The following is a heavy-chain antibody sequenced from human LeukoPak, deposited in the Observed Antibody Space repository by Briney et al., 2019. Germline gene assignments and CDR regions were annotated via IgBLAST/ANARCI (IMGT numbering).Heavy chain of an antibody. J-gene: IGHJ4*02. D-gene: IGHD4-17*01. CDR1: GGSFSGYY. Sequence: SETLSLTCAVYGGSFSGYYWSWIRQPPGKGLEWIGEINHSGSTNYNPSLKSRVTISVDTSKNQFSLKLSSVTAADTAVYYCARILRSTNYYFDYWGQGTLVTVSS. CDR3: ARILRSTNYYFDY. CDR2: INHSGST. V-gene: IGHV4-34*01.